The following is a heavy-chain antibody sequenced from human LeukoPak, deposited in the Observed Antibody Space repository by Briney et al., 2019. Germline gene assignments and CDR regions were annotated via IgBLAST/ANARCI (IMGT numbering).Heavy chain of an antibody. Sequence: GRSLRLSCATSGFIFNTYPMHWVRQAPGKGLEWVAVISYDGSNKYYADSVKGRFTISRDNSKNTLYLQMNSLRVEDTAVYHCARDRREGCNYVHSWGQGTLVTVSS. CDR1: GFIFNTYP. D-gene: IGHD5-24*01. CDR3: ARDRREGCNYVHS. CDR2: ISYDGSNK. V-gene: IGHV3-30*04. J-gene: IGHJ4*02.